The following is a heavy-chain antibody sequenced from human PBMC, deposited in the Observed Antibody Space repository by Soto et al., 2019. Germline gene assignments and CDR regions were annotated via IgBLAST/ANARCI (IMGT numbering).Heavy chain of an antibody. Sequence: PSETLSLTCTVSGGYISSGNYYWGWIRQPPGKGLEWIGYIYYGGTTRYNPSLECRVTVSLETSKSQFSLTLSSVTASDTAVYYCARLGFYYQSLDPWGHGTLVTVSS. V-gene: IGHV4-61*05. CDR1: GGYISSGNYY. CDR3: ARLGFYYQSLDP. D-gene: IGHD2-2*01. J-gene: IGHJ5*02. CDR2: IYYGGTT.